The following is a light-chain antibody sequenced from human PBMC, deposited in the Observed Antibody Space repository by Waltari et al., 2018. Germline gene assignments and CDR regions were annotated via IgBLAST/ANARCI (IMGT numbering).Light chain of an antibody. V-gene: IGKV3-20*01. CDR2: GAS. Sequence: EIVLTQSPGTLSFSPGERATLPCRASQSVGRYLAWYQQKPGQAPRLLIYGASSRATGIPDRFSGSGSGTDFSLTISRLEPEDFAVYYCQNHERLPAVFGQGTKVEIK. CDR3: QNHERLPAV. J-gene: IGKJ1*01. CDR1: QSVGRY.